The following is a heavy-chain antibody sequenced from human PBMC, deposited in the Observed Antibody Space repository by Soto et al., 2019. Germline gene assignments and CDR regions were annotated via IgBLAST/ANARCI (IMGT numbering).Heavy chain of an antibody. V-gene: IGHV1-69*01. CDR2: IIPIFGTA. Sequence: QVQLVQSGAEVKKPGASVKVSCKASGGTFSSYAISWVRQAPGQGLEWMGGIIPIFGTANYAQKFQGRVTITADESTSTAYRELSSLRSEDTALYYCARLVGFGDRDLDYWGQGTLVTVSS. CDR3: ARLVGFGDRDLDY. D-gene: IGHD3-10*01. J-gene: IGHJ4*02. CDR1: GGTFSSYA.